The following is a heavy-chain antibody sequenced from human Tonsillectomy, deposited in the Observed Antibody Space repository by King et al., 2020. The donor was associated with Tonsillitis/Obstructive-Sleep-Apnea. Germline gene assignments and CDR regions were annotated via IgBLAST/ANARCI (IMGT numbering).Heavy chain of an antibody. D-gene: IGHD2-2*01. CDR3: AKDDARLIQVPPAAMF. CDR1: GFTFNNYA. V-gene: IGHV3-23*04. CDR2: ISDDGGRT. Sequence: VQLVESGGGLVQPGGSLRLSCAASGFTFNNYAMSWGRQAPGKGLEWVSTISDDGGRTHYADSVNGRFTISRDNSKNTLYLQMNSLRAADTAVYSCAKDDARLIQVPPAAMFWGQGTLVTVSS. J-gene: IGHJ1*01.